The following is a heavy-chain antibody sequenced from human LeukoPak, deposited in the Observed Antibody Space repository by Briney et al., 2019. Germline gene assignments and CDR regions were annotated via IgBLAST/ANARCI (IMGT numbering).Heavy chain of an antibody. V-gene: IGHV3-23*01. J-gene: IGHJ4*02. CDR2: IIYSGGAT. Sequence: GGSLRLSCAASGFIFSRSAMTWVRQGPGTGLEFVASIIYSGGATYYADSVKGRFTISRDNSKNTLYLQMNSLRAEDTALYYFAKDGHYYEGSEHVYYFDSWGQGTLVTVSS. D-gene: IGHD3-22*01. CDR1: GFIFSRSA. CDR3: AKDGHYYEGSEHVYYFDS.